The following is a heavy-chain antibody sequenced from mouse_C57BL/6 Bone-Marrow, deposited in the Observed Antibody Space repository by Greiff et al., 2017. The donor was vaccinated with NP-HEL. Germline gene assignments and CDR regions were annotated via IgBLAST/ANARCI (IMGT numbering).Heavy chain of an antibody. CDR3: ARVPLYYYGSSLDY. CDR1: GYTFTSYW. Sequence: QVQLQQPGTELVKPGASVKLSCKASGYTFTSYWMHWVKQRPGQGLEWIVNINPSNGGTNYNEKFKSKATLTVDKSSSTAYMQLSSLTSEDSAVYYCARVPLYYYGSSLDYWGQGTTLTVSS. V-gene: IGHV1-53*01. D-gene: IGHD1-1*01. CDR2: INPSNGGT. J-gene: IGHJ2*01.